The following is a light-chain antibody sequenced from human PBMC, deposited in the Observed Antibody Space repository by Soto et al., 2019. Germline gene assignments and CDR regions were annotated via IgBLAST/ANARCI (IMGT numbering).Light chain of an antibody. J-gene: IGKJ1*01. V-gene: IGKV1-5*03. Sequence: DIQMTQTPSTLSASVGDRVTITCRASQSISSWLAWYQQKPGTGPKLLIYKATTLQSGVPSRFSGSGSGTEFTLSVSSRQPDHSATYYGQQYNDNWTIGQGTKV. CDR2: KAT. CDR1: QSISSW. CDR3: QQYNDNWT.